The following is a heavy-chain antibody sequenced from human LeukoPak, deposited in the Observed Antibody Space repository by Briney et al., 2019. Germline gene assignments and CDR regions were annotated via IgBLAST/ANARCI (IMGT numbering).Heavy chain of an antibody. CDR3: ARTDYYDSSGSIDY. CDR2: IWYDGSNE. D-gene: IGHD3-22*01. J-gene: IGHJ4*02. CDR1: GFTFSSYG. V-gene: IGHV3-33*01. Sequence: GGSLRLSCAASGFTFSSYGMHWVRQAPGKGLEWVAVIWYDGSNEYYADSVKGRFTISRDNSKNTLYLQMNSLRAEDTAVYYCARTDYYDSSGSIDYWGQGTLVTVSS.